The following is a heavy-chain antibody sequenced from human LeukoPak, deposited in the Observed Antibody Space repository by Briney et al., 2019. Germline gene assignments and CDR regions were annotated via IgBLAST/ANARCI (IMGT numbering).Heavy chain of an antibody. Sequence: KSSETLSLTCTASGVSISSGGYYWSWIRQHPGKGLEWIGYIYYSGSTYYNPSLKSRLTISLDTSSNQFSLKLNSVTAADTAVYYCARGPVRDYSNYWGQGTLVTVSS. CDR3: ARGPVRDYSNY. J-gene: IGHJ4*02. CDR1: GVSISSGGYY. CDR2: IYYSGST. V-gene: IGHV4-31*03. D-gene: IGHD4-11*01.